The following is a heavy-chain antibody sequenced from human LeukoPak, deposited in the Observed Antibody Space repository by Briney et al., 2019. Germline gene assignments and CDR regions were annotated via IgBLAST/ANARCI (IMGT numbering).Heavy chain of an antibody. V-gene: IGHV3-21*04. CDR3: TRQFNSDSWNSGY. CDR2: ITSSGTYI. Sequence: GGSLRPSCAASGFTFSDYSMNWVRQAPGKGLEWVSSITSSGTYIYYADSVKGRFTISRDNAKNTLYLQMNSLRAEDTAVYYCTRQFNSDSWNSGYWGQGTLVTVSS. D-gene: IGHD1/OR15-1a*01. J-gene: IGHJ4*02. CDR1: GFTFSDYS.